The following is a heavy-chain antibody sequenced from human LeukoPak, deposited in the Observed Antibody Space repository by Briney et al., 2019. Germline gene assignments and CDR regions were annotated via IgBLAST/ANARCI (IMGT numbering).Heavy chain of an antibody. Sequence: GGSLRLSCAASGFIFSSYWMSWVRQAPGKGLEWVANIKQDGSEKYYVDSVKGRFTISRDNAKNSLYLQMNSLRAEDTAVYYCARDGIEAATGVDYWGQGTLVTVSS. CDR3: ARDGIEAATGVDY. D-gene: IGHD1-26*01. V-gene: IGHV3-7*01. CDR1: GFIFSSYW. J-gene: IGHJ4*02. CDR2: IKQDGSEK.